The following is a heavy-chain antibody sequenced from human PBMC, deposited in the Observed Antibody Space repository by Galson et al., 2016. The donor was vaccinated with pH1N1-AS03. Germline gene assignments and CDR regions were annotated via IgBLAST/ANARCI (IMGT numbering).Heavy chain of an antibody. J-gene: IGHJ3*01. CDR1: GFTFSSYG. CDR3: VWTIAAANLPQSYGFDV. D-gene: IGHD6-13*01. V-gene: IGHV3-30*19. CDR2: VWYDGSNK. Sequence: SLRLSCAASGFTFSSYGMHWVRQTPGKGLEWVAVVWYDGSNKYYADSVKGRFSISRDNSKNTLFLQMSALRAEDTAVYYCVWTIAAANLPQSYGFDVWGQGTTVTVSS.